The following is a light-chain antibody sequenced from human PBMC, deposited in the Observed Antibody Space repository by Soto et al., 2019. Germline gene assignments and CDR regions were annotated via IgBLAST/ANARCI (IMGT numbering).Light chain of an antibody. J-gene: IGLJ2*01. CDR1: SGDVGRYNY. Sequence: QSVLTQPASVSGSPGQSISISCTGTSGDVGRYNYVSWYQQHPGKAPKLIISEVTKRPSGVSLRFSGSKSGSTASLTISGLQAEDEADYYCSSYASGKFMVFGGGTQLTVL. CDR3: SSYASGKFMV. CDR2: EVT. V-gene: IGLV2-14*01.